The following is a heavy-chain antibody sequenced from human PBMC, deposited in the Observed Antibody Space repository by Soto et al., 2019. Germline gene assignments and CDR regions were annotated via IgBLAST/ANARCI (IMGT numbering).Heavy chain of an antibody. Sequence: GESLKISCKGSGYSFTSYWIGWVRQMPGKGLEWMGIIYPGDSDTRYSPSFQGRVTISADKSISTAYLQWSSLKASDTAMYYCATYYYDSSGYYDAFDILGQGTMVTVSS. D-gene: IGHD3-22*01. V-gene: IGHV5-51*01. CDR2: IYPGDSDT. J-gene: IGHJ3*02. CDR3: ATYYYDSSGYYDAFDI. CDR1: GYSFTSYW.